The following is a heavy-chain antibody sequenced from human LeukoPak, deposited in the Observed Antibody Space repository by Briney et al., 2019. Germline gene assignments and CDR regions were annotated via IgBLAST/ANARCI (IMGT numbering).Heavy chain of an antibody. D-gene: IGHD3-9*01. CDR2: IKQDGSEK. J-gene: IGHJ4*02. CDR3: ARDPPTGDWLPLFDY. CDR1: GFTFSSYW. V-gene: IGHV3-7*03. Sequence: PGGSLRLSCAASGFTFSSYWMSWVRQAPGKGLEWVANIKQDGSEKYYVDSVMGRFTISRDNAKNSLYLQMNSLRAEDTAVYYCARDPPTGDWLPLFDYWGQGTLVTVSS.